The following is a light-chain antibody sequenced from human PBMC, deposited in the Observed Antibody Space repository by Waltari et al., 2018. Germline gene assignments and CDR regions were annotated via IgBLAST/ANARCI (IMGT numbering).Light chain of an antibody. CDR2: GAS. Sequence: EVVLTQSPGTLSLSPGDRATLSCRASQSVSSGSLAWYQQKPGQSPRRLTYGASTRATGIPDRFSGSGSVTDFTLTISRLEPEDFAVYYCQQYAGSPPFTFGQGTKLEIK. CDR3: QQYAGSPPFT. CDR1: QSVSSGS. V-gene: IGKV3-20*01. J-gene: IGKJ2*01.